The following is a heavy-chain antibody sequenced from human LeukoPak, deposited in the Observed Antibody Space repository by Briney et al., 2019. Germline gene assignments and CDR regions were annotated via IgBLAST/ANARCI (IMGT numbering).Heavy chain of an antibody. CDR1: GGSISSYY. J-gene: IGHJ6*02. Sequence: SETLSLTCTVSGGSISSYYWSWIRQPPGNGLEWIGYIYYSGSTNYNPSLKSRVTISVDTSKNQFSLKLSSVTAADTAVYYCARALMDDGMDVWGQGTTVTVSS. CDR3: ARALMDDGMDV. D-gene: IGHD2-8*01. V-gene: IGHV4-59*01. CDR2: IYYSGST.